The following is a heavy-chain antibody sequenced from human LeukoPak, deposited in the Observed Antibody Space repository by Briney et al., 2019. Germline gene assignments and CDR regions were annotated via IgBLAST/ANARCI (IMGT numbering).Heavy chain of an antibody. V-gene: IGHV3-74*01. CDR1: GFTLSSYW. J-gene: IGHJ4*02. CDR3: VRSSGWPGY. Sequence: GGSLRLSCAASGFTLSSYWMHWVRQAPGEGLVWVSRINSDGSNINYADSVKGRFTISRDNAKNTLYLQMNSLRVEDTAVYYCVRSSGWPGYWGQGTLVTVSS. CDR2: INSDGSNI. D-gene: IGHD6-19*01.